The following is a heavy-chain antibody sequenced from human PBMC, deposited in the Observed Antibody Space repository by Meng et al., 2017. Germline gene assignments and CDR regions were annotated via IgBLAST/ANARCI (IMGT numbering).Heavy chain of an antibody. CDR2: IYYSGST. Sequence: QLLLQAAGLGLVKPSAPPSLTGTDSGGSSSSSSYYWGWIRQPPGKGLEWIGSIYYSGSTYYNPSLKSRVTISVDTSKNQFSLKLSSVTAADTAVYYCARDVVAATLDAFDIWGQGTMVTVSS. V-gene: IGHV4-39*07. CDR3: ARDVVAATLDAFDI. J-gene: IGHJ3*02. D-gene: IGHD2-15*01. CDR1: GGSSSSSSYY.